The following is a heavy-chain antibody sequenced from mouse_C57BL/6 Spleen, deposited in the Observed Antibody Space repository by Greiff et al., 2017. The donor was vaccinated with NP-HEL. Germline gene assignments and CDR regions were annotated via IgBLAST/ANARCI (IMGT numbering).Heavy chain of an antibody. D-gene: IGHD4-1*01. CDR3: ASGLTGTSYWYFDV. V-gene: IGHV1-54*01. CDR1: GYAFTNYL. Sequence: VQLQQSGAELVRPGTSVKVSCKASGYAFTNYLIEWVKQRPGQGLEWIGVINPGSGGTNYNEKFKGKATLTADKSSSTAYMQLSSLTSEDSAVYFCASGLTGTSYWYFDVWGTGTTVTVSS. J-gene: IGHJ1*03. CDR2: INPGSGGT.